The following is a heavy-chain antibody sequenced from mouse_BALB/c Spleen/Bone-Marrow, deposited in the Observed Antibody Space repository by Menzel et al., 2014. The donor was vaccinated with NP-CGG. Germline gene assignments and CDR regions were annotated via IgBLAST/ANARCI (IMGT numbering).Heavy chain of an antibody. J-gene: IGHJ2*01. Sequence: EVMLVESGGGLVQPGGSRKLSCAASGFTFSSFGMHWVRQAPEKGLEWVAYVSSGSSTIYYGDTVMGRFTISRDNPKNTLFLQMTGLRSEDTATYYCVRSGSSSGYFDYWGQGTTLTVSS. D-gene: IGHD1-1*01. CDR2: VSSGSSTI. CDR3: VRSGSSSGYFDY. V-gene: IGHV5-17*02. CDR1: GFTFSSFG.